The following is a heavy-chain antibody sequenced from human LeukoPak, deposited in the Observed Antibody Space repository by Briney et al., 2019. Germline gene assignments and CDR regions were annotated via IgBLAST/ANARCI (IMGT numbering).Heavy chain of an antibody. CDR3: ARARYGDYPYYYYGMDV. CDR1: GGSFSGYY. D-gene: IGHD4-17*01. V-gene: IGHV4-34*01. CDR2: INHSGST. J-gene: IGHJ6*02. Sequence: SETLSLTCAVYGGSFSGYYWSWIRQPPGKGLEWIGEINHSGSTNYNPSLKSRVTISVDTSKNQFSLKLSSVTAADTAVYYCARARYGDYPYYYYGMDVWGQGTTVTVSS.